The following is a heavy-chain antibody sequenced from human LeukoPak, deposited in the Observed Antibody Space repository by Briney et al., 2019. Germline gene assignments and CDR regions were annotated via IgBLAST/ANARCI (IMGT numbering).Heavy chain of an antibody. V-gene: IGHV3-23*01. D-gene: IGHD3-22*01. Sequence: GGSLRLSCAASGFTFSNYAMHWVRQAPGKGLEWVSGITGSGLRTYYGDSVKGRFTIYRDNSKNTLYLQMNSLRAEDTAVYYCATYSSGNGREFQHWGQGTLVTVSS. CDR1: GFTFSNYA. CDR3: ATYSSGNGREFQH. CDR2: ITGSGLRT. J-gene: IGHJ1*01.